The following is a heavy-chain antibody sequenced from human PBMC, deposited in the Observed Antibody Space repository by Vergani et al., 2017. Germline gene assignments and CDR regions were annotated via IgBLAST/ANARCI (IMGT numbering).Heavy chain of an antibody. CDR3: AKGPTGLLYGETFDY. CDR2: ISGSGGST. CDR1: GFTFSSYA. V-gene: IGHV3-23*01. J-gene: IGHJ4*02. Sequence: EVQLLESGGGLVQPGGSLRLSCAASGFTFSSYAMSWARQAPGKGLEWVSAISGSGGSTYYADSVKGRFTISRDNSKNTLYLQMNSLRAEDTAVYYCAKGPTGLLYGETFDYWGQGTLVTVSS. D-gene: IGHD3-3*01.